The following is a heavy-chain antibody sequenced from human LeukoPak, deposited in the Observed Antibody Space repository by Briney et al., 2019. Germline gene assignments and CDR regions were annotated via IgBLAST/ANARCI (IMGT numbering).Heavy chain of an antibody. J-gene: IGHJ2*01. CDR1: GGSISPYY. D-gene: IGHD1-7*01. CDR3: ARTRILFFDL. V-gene: IGHV4-59*05. CDR2: IYYTGST. Sequence: SETPTLTCTVSGGSISPYYWSWLRQPPGKGLEWIGSIYYTGSTHYSPSLKSRATISLDTSKNQFSLKVTSVTAADTALYYCARTRILFFDLWGGGSLLTVSS.